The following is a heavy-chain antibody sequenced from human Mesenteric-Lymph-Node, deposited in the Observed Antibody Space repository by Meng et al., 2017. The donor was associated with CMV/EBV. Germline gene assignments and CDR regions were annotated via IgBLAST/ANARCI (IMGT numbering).Heavy chain of an antibody. V-gene: IGHV3-30*03. CDR1: GFTFSDYY. CDR3: ARGVRGYDFWSGHDY. Sequence: GESLKISCAASGFTFSDYYMNWVRQAPGKGLEWVAVISYDGSHKYYADSVKGRFTISRDNSKNTMDLQMNSLRAEDTAVYYCARGVRGYDFWSGHDYWGQGTLVTVSS. J-gene: IGHJ4*02. CDR2: ISYDGSHK. D-gene: IGHD3-3*01.